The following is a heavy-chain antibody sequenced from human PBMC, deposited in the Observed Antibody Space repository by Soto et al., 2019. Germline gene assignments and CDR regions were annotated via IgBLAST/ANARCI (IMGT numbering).Heavy chain of an antibody. CDR3: ARDRERDAWYEDY. CDR2: ISGRDGST. Sequence: EVQLLESGGGLVHPGGSLRLSCVASGFRFSSYAMSWGRQAPGEGLEWVSVISGRDGSTYYADFVKGRFTISRDDSRNTLYLQMHSLRAEDTAVYYCARDRERDAWYEDYWGQGTLVTVSS. J-gene: IGHJ4*02. D-gene: IGHD6-13*01. V-gene: IGHV3-23*01. CDR1: GFRFSSYA.